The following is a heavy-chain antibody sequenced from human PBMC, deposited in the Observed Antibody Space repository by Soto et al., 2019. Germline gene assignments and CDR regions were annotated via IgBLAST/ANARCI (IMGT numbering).Heavy chain of an antibody. Sequence: QVQLVESGGGVVQTGRSLRLSCAASGCTFSSYAMHWVRQAPGKGLEWVAVISYDGSNKYYADSVKGRFTIARDNSKNTLYLQMNSLRAEDTAVYYCARGGTTVVTDDAFDIWGQGTMVTVSS. CDR2: ISYDGSNK. V-gene: IGHV3-30-3*01. D-gene: IGHD4-17*01. J-gene: IGHJ3*02. CDR1: GCTFSSYA. CDR3: ARGGTTVVTDDAFDI.